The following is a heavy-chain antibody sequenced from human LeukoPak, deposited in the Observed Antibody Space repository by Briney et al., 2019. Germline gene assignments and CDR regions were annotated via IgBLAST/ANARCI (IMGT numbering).Heavy chain of an antibody. CDR3: ARGWYSSGWYGYGMDV. CDR1: GFTVSSKY. Sequence: GGSLRLSCAVSGFTVSSKYMSWVRQAPGKGLEWVSVIYSTGDTRYADSVKGRFTISRDNSKNTLYLQMNSLRAEDTAVYYCARGWYSSGWYGYGMDVWGQGTTVTVSS. D-gene: IGHD6-19*01. V-gene: IGHV3-66*01. CDR2: IYSTGDT. J-gene: IGHJ6*02.